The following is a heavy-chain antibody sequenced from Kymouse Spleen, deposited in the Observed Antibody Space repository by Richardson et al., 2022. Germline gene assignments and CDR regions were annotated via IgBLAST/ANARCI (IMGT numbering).Heavy chain of an antibody. J-gene: IGHJ4*02. Sequence: QVQLQQWGAGLLKPSETLSLTCAVYGGSFSGYYWSWIRQPPGKGLEWIGEINHSGSTNYNPSLKSRVTISVDTSKNQFSLKLSSVTAADTAVYYCARHSSFDYWGQGTLVTVSS. CDR3: ARHSSFDY. CDR1: GGSFSGYY. CDR2: INHSGST. D-gene: IGHD6-19*01. V-gene: IGHV4-34*01.